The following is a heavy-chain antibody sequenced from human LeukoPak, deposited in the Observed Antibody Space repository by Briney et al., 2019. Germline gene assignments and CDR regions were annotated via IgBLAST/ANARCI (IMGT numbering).Heavy chain of an antibody. CDR2: INPNSGGT. CDR3: ARDNGGYFDWLLYYNWFDP. Sequence: ASVKVSCKASGYTFTCYYMCWVRQAPGQGLEWMGWINPNSGGTNYAQKFQGRVTMTRDTSISTAYMELSRLRSDDTAVYYCARDNGGYFDWLLYYNWFDPWGQGTLVTVSS. V-gene: IGHV1-2*02. D-gene: IGHD3-9*01. CDR1: GYTFTCYY. J-gene: IGHJ5*02.